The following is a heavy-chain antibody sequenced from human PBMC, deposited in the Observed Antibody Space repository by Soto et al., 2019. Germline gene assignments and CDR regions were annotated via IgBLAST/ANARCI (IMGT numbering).Heavy chain of an antibody. V-gene: IGHV1-46*01. CDR1: GYTFTSYY. CDR2: INPSGGST. CDR3: ASASSHAYYFDY. J-gene: IGHJ4*02. Sequence: QVQLVQSGAEVKKPGASVKVSCKASGYTFTSYYMHWVRQAAGQGLEWMGIINPSGGSTSYAQKCQGRVTMTRDTSTSTVYMDLSSLRSEDTAVYYCASASSHAYYFDYWGQGTLVTVSS. D-gene: IGHD6-6*01.